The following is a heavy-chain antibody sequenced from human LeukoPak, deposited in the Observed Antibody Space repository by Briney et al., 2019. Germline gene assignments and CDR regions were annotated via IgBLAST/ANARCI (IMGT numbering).Heavy chain of an antibody. V-gene: IGHV3-7*01. CDR2: IKQDGSEK. J-gene: IGHJ3*01. Sequence: RRSLRLSCTPSGFTSTSSWMSWVRHAPEKGLEWVANIKQDGSEKYYVDSVKGRFTISRDNAKNSLYLQMNSLRAEDTAVYYCARAAFWGQGTMVTVSS. CDR3: ARAAF. CDR1: GFTSTSSW.